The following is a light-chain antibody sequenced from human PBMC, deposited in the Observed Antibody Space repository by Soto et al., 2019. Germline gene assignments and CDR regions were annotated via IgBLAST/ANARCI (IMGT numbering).Light chain of an antibody. CDR2: DNR. V-gene: IGLV1-40*01. Sequence: QSVLTQPPSVSGAPGQRVTISCTGSSSNIGAGYDVHWYQQLPGTAPKLLIYDNRNRPSGVSARFSGSKSGNSASLAITGLQPEDEADYYCKSYASSMSGVFGGGTKLTVL. CDR3: KSYASSMSGV. J-gene: IGLJ3*02. CDR1: SSNIGAGYD.